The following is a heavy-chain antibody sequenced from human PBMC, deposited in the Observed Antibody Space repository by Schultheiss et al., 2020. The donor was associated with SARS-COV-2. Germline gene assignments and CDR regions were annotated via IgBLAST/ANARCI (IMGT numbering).Heavy chain of an antibody. CDR2: IYSGGST. J-gene: IGHJ4*02. D-gene: IGHD6-13*01. CDR1: GFTFGDYA. CDR3: AAAAGDY. V-gene: IGHV3-66*01. Sequence: GGSLRLSCTASGFTFGDYAMSWVRQAPGKGLEWVSVIYSGGSTYYADSVKGRFTISRDNSKNTLYLQMNSLRAEDTAVYYCAAAAGDYWGQGTLVTVSS.